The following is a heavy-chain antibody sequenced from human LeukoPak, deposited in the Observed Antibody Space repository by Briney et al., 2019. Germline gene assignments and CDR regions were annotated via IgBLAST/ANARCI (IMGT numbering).Heavy chain of an antibody. CDR3: AREGSYTVTSYGMDV. CDR1: GGSISSGGYY. CDR2: TNYSGST. Sequence: SGTLSLTCTVSGGSISSGGYYWSWIRQHPGKGLEWIGYTNYSGSTYYNPSLKSRVTISVDTSKNQFSLKLSSVTAADTAVYYCAREGSYTVTSYGMDVWGQGTTVTVSS. V-gene: IGHV4-31*03. J-gene: IGHJ6*02. D-gene: IGHD3-10*01.